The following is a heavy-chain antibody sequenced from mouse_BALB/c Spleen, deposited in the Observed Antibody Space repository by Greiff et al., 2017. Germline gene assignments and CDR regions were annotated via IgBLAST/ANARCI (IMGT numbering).Heavy chain of an antibody. Sequence: EVKVEESGGGLVQPGGSRKLSCAASGFTFSSFGMHWVRQAPEKGLEWVAYISSGSSTIYYADTVKGRFTISRDNPKNTLFLQMTSLRSEDTAMYYCARGWEDAMDYWGQGTSVTVSS. CDR2: ISSGSSTI. D-gene: IGHD4-1*01. CDR3: ARGWEDAMDY. J-gene: IGHJ4*01. V-gene: IGHV5-17*02. CDR1: GFTFSSFG.